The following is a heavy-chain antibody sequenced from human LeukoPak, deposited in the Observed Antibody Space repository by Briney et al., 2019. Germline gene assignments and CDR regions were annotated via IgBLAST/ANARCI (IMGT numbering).Heavy chain of an antibody. Sequence: GGSLRLSCAASGFPVSNNYMSWVRQAPGKGLEWVSLIYPSGNIYYADSVKGRFTISRDNSKNTLFLQLHNLRVEDTALYYCARDLHYYVAMDVWGQGTTVTVSS. V-gene: IGHV3-53*01. CDR3: ARDLHYYVAMDV. D-gene: IGHD3-10*02. J-gene: IGHJ6*02. CDR1: GFPVSNNY. CDR2: IYPSGNI.